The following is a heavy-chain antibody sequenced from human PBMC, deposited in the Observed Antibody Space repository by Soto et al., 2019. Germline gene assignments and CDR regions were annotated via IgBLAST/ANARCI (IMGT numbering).Heavy chain of an antibody. CDR2: INHSGST. D-gene: IGHD5-12*01. CDR3: ARENIVAVDY. Sequence: PSETLSLTCAVYGGSFSGYYWSLIRQPPGKGLEWIGEINHSGSTNYNPSLKSRVTISVDTSKNQFSLKLSSVTAADTAVYYCARENIVAVDYWGQGTLVTVSS. CDR1: GGSFSGYY. V-gene: IGHV4-34*01. J-gene: IGHJ4*02.